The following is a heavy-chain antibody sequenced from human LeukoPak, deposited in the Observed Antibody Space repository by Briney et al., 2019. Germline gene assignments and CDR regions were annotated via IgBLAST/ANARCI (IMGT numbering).Heavy chain of an antibody. CDR2: IIPIFGTA. V-gene: IGHV1-69*06. Sequence: GASVKVSCKASGGTFSSYAVSWVRQAPGQGLEWMGGIIPIFGTANYAQKFQGRVTITADKSTSTAYMELSSLRSEDTAVYYCARGDRGDCGDYRFDYWGQGTLVTVSS. D-gene: IGHD4-17*01. CDR1: GGTFSSYA. CDR3: ARGDRGDCGDYRFDY. J-gene: IGHJ4*02.